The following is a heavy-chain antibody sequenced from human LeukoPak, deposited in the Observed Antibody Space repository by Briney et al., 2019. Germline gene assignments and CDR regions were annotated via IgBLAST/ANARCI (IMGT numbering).Heavy chain of an antibody. CDR2: INHSGST. J-gene: IGHJ4*02. D-gene: IGHD3-22*01. Sequence: NPSETLSLTCAVYGGSFSGYYWSWIRQPPGKGLEWIGEINHSGSTNYNPSLKSRVTISLDTSKNQFSLKLISVTAADTAVYYCARGVGSGYTDYWGQGALVTVSS. CDR3: ARGVGSGYTDY. CDR1: GGSFSGYY. V-gene: IGHV4-34*01.